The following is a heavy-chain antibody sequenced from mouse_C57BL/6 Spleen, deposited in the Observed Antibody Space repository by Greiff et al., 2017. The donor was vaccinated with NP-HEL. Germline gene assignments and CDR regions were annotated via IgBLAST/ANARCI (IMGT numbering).Heavy chain of an antibody. CDR1: GYSITSGYY. CDR2: ISYDGSN. V-gene: IGHV3-6*01. J-gene: IGHJ1*03. Sequence: EVKLQESGPGLVKPSQSLSLTCSVTGYSITSGYYWNWIRQFPGNKLEWMGYISYDGSNNYNPSLKNRISITRDTSKNQFFLKWNSVTTEDTATYYCARGGYFDVWGTGTTVTVSS. CDR3: ARGGYFDV.